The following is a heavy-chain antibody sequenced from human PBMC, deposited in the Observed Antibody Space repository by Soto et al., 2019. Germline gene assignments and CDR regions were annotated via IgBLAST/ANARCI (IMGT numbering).Heavy chain of an antibody. J-gene: IGHJ5*02. V-gene: IGHV4-30-2*01. CDR1: GGSISSGGYS. D-gene: IGHD1-26*01. CDR2: IYHSGST. CDR3: ARVGVGASWGDSNWFDP. Sequence: PSETLSLTCAVSGGSISSGGYSWSWIRQPPGKGLEWIGYIYHSGSTYYNPSLKSRVTISVDRSKNQFSLKLSSVTAADTAVYYCARVGVGASWGDSNWFDPWGQGTLVTVSS.